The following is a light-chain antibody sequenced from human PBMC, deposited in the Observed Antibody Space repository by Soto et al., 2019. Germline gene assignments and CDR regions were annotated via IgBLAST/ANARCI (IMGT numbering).Light chain of an antibody. Sequence: DIQMTQSPSSLSASVGDRVTITCRAGQNISNYLNWYQQKPGKAPKLLIYAASSLQSGVPSRFSGSGSGADVTLTFSSLQPEDVATYYCQQSYSNPLTFGGGTKVEIK. V-gene: IGKV1-39*01. CDR1: QNISNY. CDR3: QQSYSNPLT. J-gene: IGKJ4*01. CDR2: AAS.